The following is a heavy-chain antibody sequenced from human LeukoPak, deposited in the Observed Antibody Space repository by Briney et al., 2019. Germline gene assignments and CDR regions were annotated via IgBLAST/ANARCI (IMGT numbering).Heavy chain of an antibody. J-gene: IGHJ4*02. D-gene: IGHD6-6*01. CDR3: AKGVSSIPVRGPLGY. CDR1: GFTFDNSA. V-gene: IGHV3-9*01. CDR2: ISWNSGTI. Sequence: PGESLRLSCAASGFTFDNSAMYWARQFPGKGLEWISGISWNSGTIDYASSVKGRFTISRDNAENSLYLQMNSLSTEDTAFYYCAKGVSSIPVRGPLGYWGQGALVTVSS.